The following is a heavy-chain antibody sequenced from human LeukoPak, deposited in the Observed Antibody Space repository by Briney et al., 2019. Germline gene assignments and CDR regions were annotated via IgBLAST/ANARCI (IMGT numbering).Heavy chain of an antibody. Sequence: GASVKVSCKASGGTFISYAISWVRQAPGQGLEWMGGIIPIFGTANYAQKFQGRVTITADESTSTAYMELSSLRSEDTAVYYCALRVIVGASTDYYYYGMDVWGQGTTVTVSS. V-gene: IGHV1-69*13. D-gene: IGHD1-26*01. CDR2: IIPIFGTA. CDR3: ALRVIVGASTDYYYYGMDV. J-gene: IGHJ6*02. CDR1: GGTFISYA.